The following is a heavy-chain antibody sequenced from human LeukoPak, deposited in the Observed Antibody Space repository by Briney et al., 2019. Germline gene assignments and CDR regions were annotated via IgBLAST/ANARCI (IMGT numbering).Heavy chain of an antibody. D-gene: IGHD6-19*01. V-gene: IGHV1-2*02. CDR1: GYTFTGYY. CDR3: ARVGHSSGWYYFDY. Sequence: ASVKVSCKASGYTFTGYYMHWVRQAPGQGLEWMGWINPNSGDTNYAQKFQGRVTMTRDTSISTAYMELSRLRSDDTAVYYCARVGHSSGWYYFDYWGQGTLVTVSS. CDR2: INPNSGDT. J-gene: IGHJ4*02.